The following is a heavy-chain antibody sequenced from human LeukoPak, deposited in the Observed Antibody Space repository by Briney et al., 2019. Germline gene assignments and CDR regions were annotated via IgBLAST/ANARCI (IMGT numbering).Heavy chain of an antibody. D-gene: IGHD6-19*01. CDR1: GDSISSSNW. J-gene: IGHJ3*02. Sequence: PSGTLSLTCVVSGDSISSSNWWSWVRQPPGKGVEWIGEIHHSGTTTNYTPSLKSRATISIDESKNQFSLNLNSVTAADTAVYYCARRGGVPQLYSSGWSGRNSVAFGAFDIWGQGTMVTVYS. CDR3: ARRGGVPQLYSSGWSGRNSVAFGAFDI. CDR2: IHHSGTTT. V-gene: IGHV4-4*02.